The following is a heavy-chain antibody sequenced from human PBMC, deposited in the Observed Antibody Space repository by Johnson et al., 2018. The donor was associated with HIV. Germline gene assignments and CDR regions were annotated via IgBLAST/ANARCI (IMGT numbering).Heavy chain of an antibody. CDR1: GFSFIDYA. D-gene: IGHD5-24*01. CDR2: ISGGEDDT. Sequence: VQLVESGGGLVQPGGSLRLSCVASGFSFIDYAMIWVRQAPGKGLEWVSFISGGEDDTYYADSVKGRFTISRDDSKNTLYLQINSLKTDDTGVYYCSREVYQMTAFDIWGQGTVVTVSS. CDR3: SREVYQMTAFDI. J-gene: IGHJ3*02. V-gene: IGHV3-23*04.